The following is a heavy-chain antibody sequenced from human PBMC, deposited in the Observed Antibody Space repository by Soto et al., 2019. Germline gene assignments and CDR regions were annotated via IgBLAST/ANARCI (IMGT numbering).Heavy chain of an antibody. D-gene: IGHD6-6*01. V-gene: IGHV3-21*01. J-gene: IGHJ4*02. Sequence: GSLRLSCAASGFAFSNAWINWVRQAPGRGLEWVGRISSSSSYIYYADSVKGRFTISRDNAKNSLYLQMNSLRAEDTAVYYCARDPIAARGSIAYWGQGTLVTVSS. CDR2: ISSSSSYI. CDR3: ARDPIAARGSIAY. CDR1: GFAFSNAW.